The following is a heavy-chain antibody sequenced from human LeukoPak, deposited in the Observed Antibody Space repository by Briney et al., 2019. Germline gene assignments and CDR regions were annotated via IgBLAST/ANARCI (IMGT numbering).Heavy chain of an antibody. V-gene: IGHV4-34*01. Sequence: PSETLSLTCAVYGGSFSGYYWSWIRQTPGKGLEWIGEINHSGSTNYNPSLKSRVTISVDTSKNQFSLKLSSVTAADTAVYYCARGRLLWFGELLEYNWFDPWGQGTLVTVSS. CDR1: GGSFSGYY. J-gene: IGHJ5*02. CDR3: ARGRLLWFGELLEYNWFDP. CDR2: INHSGST. D-gene: IGHD3-10*01.